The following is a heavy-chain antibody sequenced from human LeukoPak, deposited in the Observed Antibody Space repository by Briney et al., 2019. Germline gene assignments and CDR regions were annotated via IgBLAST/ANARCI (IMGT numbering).Heavy chain of an antibody. CDR3: ACTPGTAAAVSSWFDP. CDR2: INHSGST. D-gene: IGHD6-13*01. Sequence: SETLSLTCAVYGGSFSGYYWSWIRQPPGKGLEWIGEINHSGSTNYNPSLMSRVTISVDTSKNQFSLKLSSVTAADTAVYYCACTPGTAAAVSSWFDPWGQGTLVTVSS. V-gene: IGHV4-34*01. CDR1: GGSFSGYY. J-gene: IGHJ5*02.